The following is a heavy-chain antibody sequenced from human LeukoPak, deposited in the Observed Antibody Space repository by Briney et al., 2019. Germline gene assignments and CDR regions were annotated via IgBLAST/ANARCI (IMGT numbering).Heavy chain of an antibody. D-gene: IGHD6-13*01. CDR3: ARQNPAASGQGLDY. V-gene: IGHV4-59*08. J-gene: IGHJ4*02. CDR1: GASISSYY. Sequence: PSETLSLTCTVSGASISSYYWSWIRQPPGEGLEWIGYIYYRGLTNYSPSLKSRVTFSLDTSKNQFSLELTPVTAADTAVYYCARQNPAASGQGLDYWGQGTLVTVSS. CDR2: IYYRGLT.